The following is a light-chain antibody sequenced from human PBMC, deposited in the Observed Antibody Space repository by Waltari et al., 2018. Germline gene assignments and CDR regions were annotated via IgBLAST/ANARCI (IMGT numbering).Light chain of an antibody. CDR1: QDITNN. J-gene: IGKJ3*01. CDR3: QHGYATPFT. V-gene: IGKV1-NL1*01. CDR2: KAS. Sequence: DIQMTQSPYSLSASVGDRVTITCQASQDITNNLAWYQQEPGKVPKLLIYKASSLQSGVPSRFSGSGSGTDFTLTISNLQPEDFATYFCQHGYATPFTFGPGTKLDIK.